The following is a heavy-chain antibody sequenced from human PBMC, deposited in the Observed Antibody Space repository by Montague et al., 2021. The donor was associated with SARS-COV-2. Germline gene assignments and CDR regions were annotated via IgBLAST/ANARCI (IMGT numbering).Heavy chain of an antibody. CDR3: ARGPLVGGYDPDGMDV. CDR2: IYYSGST. J-gene: IGHJ6*02. V-gene: IGHV4-39*07. D-gene: IGHD5-12*01. Sequence: SETLSLTCTVSGGSISSSSYYWGWIRRPPGKGLEWIGSIYYSGSTYYNPSLKSRVAISVDTSKNQFSLKLSSVTAADTAVYYRARGPLVGGYDPDGMDVWGQGTTVTVSS. CDR1: GGSISSSSYY.